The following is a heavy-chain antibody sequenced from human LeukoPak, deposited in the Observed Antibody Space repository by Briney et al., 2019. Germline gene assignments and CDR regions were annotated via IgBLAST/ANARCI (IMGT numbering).Heavy chain of an antibody. CDR3: ARDRRGWYQALWYFDL. J-gene: IGHJ2*01. V-gene: IGHV4-30-4*08. D-gene: IGHD6-19*01. CDR1: GGSISSGDYY. CDR2: IYYSGST. Sequence: SETLSLTCTVSGGSISSGDYYWSWIRQPPGKGLEWIGYIYYSGSTYYNPSLKSRVTISVDTSKNQFSLKLSSVTAADTAVYYCARDRRGWYQALWYFDLWGRGTLVTVSS.